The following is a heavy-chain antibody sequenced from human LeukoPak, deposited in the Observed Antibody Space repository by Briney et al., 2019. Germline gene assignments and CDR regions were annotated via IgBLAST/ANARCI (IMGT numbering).Heavy chain of an antibody. V-gene: IGHV4-59*08. CDR3: ARHLSIAVAGPFDY. CDR1: GGSISSYY. CDR2: IYYSGST. Sequence: SETLSLTCTVSGGSISSYYWSWIRQPPGKGLEWIGYIYYSGSTNYNPSLKSPVTISVDTSKNQFSLKLSSVTAADTAVYYCARHLSIAVAGPFDYWGQGTLVTVSS. J-gene: IGHJ4*02. D-gene: IGHD6-19*01.